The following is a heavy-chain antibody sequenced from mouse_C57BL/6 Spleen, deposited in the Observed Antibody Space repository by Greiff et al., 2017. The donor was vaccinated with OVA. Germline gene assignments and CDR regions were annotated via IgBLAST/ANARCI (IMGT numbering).Heavy chain of an antibody. CDR3: VRENYGSSHWYFDV. Sequence: EVQVVESGGGLVQPKGSLKLSCAASGFTFNTYAMHWVRQAPGKGLEWVARIRSKSSNYATYYADSVKDRFTISRDDSHSMLYLQMNNLKTEDTAMYYCVRENYGSSHWYFDVWGTGTTVTVSS. CDR1: GFTFNTYA. D-gene: IGHD1-1*01. CDR2: IRSKSSNYAT. V-gene: IGHV10-3*01. J-gene: IGHJ1*03.